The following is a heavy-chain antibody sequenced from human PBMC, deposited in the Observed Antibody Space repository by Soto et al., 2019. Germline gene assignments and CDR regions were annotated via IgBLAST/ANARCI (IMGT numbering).Heavy chain of an antibody. CDR2: IYYSGST. Sequence: TLSLTCTVSGGSISSGDYYWSWIRQPPGKGLEWIGYIYYSGSTYYNPSLKSRVTISVDTSKNQFSLKLSSVTAADTAVYYCARDGDSVTGYFDYWGQGTLVTVSS. CDR3: ARDGDSVTGYFDY. D-gene: IGHD2-21*02. V-gene: IGHV4-30-4*01. J-gene: IGHJ4*02. CDR1: GGSISSGDYY.